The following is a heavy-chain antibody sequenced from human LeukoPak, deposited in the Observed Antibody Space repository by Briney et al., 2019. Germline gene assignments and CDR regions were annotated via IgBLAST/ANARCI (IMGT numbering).Heavy chain of an antibody. J-gene: IGHJ4*02. Sequence: GGSLRLSCAASGFTFSSYWMHWVRQAPGKGLVWVSRINSDGSSTSYADSVKGRFTISRDNSKNTLYLQMNSLRAEDTAVYYCAKAPIAVAGTSNYFDYWGQGTLVTVSS. CDR2: INSDGSST. V-gene: IGHV3-74*01. D-gene: IGHD6-19*01. CDR1: GFTFSSYW. CDR3: AKAPIAVAGTSNYFDY.